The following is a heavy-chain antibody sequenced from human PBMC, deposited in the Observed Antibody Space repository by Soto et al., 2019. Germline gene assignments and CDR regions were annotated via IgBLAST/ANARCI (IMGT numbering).Heavy chain of an antibody. V-gene: IGHV3-72*01. J-gene: IGHJ3*02. CDR3: ARSPAGTAPGDI. D-gene: IGHD1-7*01. CDR2: TRNKANCYTT. CDR1: AFTFSDKI. Sequence: PGGALRVFCVAYAFTFSDKIMDLVGQAPGKGLEWVGRTRNKANCYTTEYAASVRGRFTISRDDSKNSLYLQMNSLKTEYTAVHYCARSPAGTAPGDIWGQGTMVTVSS.